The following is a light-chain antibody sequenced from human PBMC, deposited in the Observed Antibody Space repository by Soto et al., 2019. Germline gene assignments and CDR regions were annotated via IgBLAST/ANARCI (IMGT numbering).Light chain of an antibody. V-gene: IGKV1-6*01. CDR3: LQDYNYPPWT. CDR2: AAS. J-gene: IGKJ1*01. Sequence: AIQMTQSPSSRSASVGDRVTITCRASQGIRNDLGWFQQKPGKAPKLLIYAASSLQSGVPSRFSGSGSGTEFTLTISSLQPEDFATYYCLQDYNYPPWTFGQGTKVEIK. CDR1: QGIRND.